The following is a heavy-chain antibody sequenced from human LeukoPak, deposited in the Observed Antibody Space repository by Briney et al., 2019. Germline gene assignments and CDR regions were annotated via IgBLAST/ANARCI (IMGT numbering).Heavy chain of an antibody. CDR2: ISSSSSTI. CDR3: ARSYYYDSSGFTDFDP. Sequence: GGSLRLSCAASGFTFSSYSMNWVRQAPGKGMEWVSYISSSSSTIYYADSVKGRFTISRDNAKNSLYLQMNSLRAEDTAVYYCARSYYYDSSGFTDFDPWGQGTLVTVSS. J-gene: IGHJ5*02. CDR1: GFTFSSYS. V-gene: IGHV3-48*04. D-gene: IGHD3-22*01.